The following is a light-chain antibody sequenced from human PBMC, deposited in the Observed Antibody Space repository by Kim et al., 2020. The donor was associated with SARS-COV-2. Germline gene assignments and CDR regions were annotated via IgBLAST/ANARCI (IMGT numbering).Light chain of an antibody. CDR1: QGISNY. J-gene: IGKJ3*01. Sequence: PPAGDRVAITCLASQGISNYLAWYQKKPGKVPKRLMYGASTLKSGVPSRFRGSGSGTDLTLTISSLKPEDVATYYCKKNNSAPFTFGPRSKVDIK. V-gene: IGKV1-27*01. CDR3: KKNNSAPFT. CDR2: GAS.